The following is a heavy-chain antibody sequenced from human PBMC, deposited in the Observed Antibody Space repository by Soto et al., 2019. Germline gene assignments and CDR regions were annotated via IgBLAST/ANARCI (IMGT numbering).Heavy chain of an antibody. CDR1: GFTFSSYD. CDR3: ARGGIVTGDYYYYGMDV. Sequence: EVQLVESGGGLVQPGGSLRLSCAASGFTFSSYDMHWVRQATGKGLEWVSAIGTAGDPYYPGSVKGRFTISRENAKNSLYLQMNSLRAGDTAVYYCARGGIVTGDYYYYGMDVCGKGTTVTVSS. J-gene: IGHJ6*04. D-gene: IGHD7-27*01. V-gene: IGHV3-13*05. CDR2: IGTAGDP.